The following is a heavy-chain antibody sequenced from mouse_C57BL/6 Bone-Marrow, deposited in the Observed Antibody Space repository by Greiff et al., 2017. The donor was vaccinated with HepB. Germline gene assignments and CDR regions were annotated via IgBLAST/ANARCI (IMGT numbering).Heavy chain of an antibody. J-gene: IGHJ2*01. V-gene: IGHV1-76*01. CDR3: AEGLTTVDY. CDR1: GYTFTDYY. Sequence: QVQLKQSGAELVRPGASVKLSCKASGYTFTDYYINWVKQRPGQGLEWIARIYPGSGNTHYNEKFKGKATLTAEKSSSTAYMQLSSLTSEDSAVYFCAEGLTTVDYWGQGTTLTVSS. CDR2: IYPGSGNT. D-gene: IGHD1-1*01.